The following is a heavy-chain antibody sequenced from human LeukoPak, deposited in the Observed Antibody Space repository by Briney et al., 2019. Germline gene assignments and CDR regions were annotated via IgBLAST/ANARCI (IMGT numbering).Heavy chain of an antibody. V-gene: IGHV3-74*03. D-gene: IGHD1-26*01. CDR2: IKSDGSIS. CDR1: GFTFNSYW. Sequence: AGGSLRLSCAASGFTFNSYWMHWVRQAPGKGLVWVSRIKSDGSISMYADCVKGRFTISRDNAKNTLYLQMNSLRAEDTALYYCARERWELAELDYWGQGTLVTVS. J-gene: IGHJ4*02. CDR3: ARERWELAELDY.